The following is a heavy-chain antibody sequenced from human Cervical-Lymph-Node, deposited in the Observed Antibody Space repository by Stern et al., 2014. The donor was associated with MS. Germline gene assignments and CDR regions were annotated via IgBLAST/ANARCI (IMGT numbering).Heavy chain of an antibody. CDR3: AREGDYGDLDF. D-gene: IGHD4/OR15-4a*01. V-gene: IGHV3-11*01. CDR2: ISSSGFTK. J-gene: IGHJ4*02. Sequence: QVQLVESGGGLVKPGGSLRLSCAASGFIFSDYYMTWVRQAPGKGLEWLSCISSSGFTKHYADSVKGRFTISRDNAKNSLYLQVNSLRAEDTAIYFCAREGDYGDLDFWGQGILVTVSS. CDR1: GFIFSDYY.